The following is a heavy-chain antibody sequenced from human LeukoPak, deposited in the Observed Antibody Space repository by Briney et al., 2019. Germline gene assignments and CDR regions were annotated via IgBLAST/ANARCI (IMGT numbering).Heavy chain of an antibody. CDR2: ISWNSGSI. CDR1: GFTFDDYA. Sequence: GGSLRLSCAAFGFTFDDYAMHWVRQAPGKGLEWVSGISWNSGSIGYADSVKGRFTISRDNAKNSLYLQMNSLRAEDTALYYCAKVGDYYGYFDYWGQGTLVTVSS. CDR3: AKVGDYYGYFDY. D-gene: IGHD3-10*01. J-gene: IGHJ4*02. V-gene: IGHV3-9*01.